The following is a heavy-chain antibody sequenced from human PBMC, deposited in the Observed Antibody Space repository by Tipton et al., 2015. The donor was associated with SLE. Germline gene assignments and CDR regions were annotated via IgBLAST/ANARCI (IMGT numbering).Heavy chain of an antibody. J-gene: IGHJ4*02. CDR3: ARGSEYNLY. D-gene: IGHD1-1*01. CDR2: IKQDGSEK. CDR1: GFTFSSYW. Sequence: SLRLSCAASGFTFSSYWMSWVRQAPAKGLEWVANIKQDGSEKYYVDSMKGRFTISRDNAQSSVFLQMDGLRVEDTAVYYCARGSEYNLYWGQGTLVTASS. V-gene: IGHV3-7*01.